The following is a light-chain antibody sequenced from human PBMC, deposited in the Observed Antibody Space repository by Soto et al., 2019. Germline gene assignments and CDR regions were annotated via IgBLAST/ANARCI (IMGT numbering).Light chain of an antibody. CDR1: QSISSSD. CDR2: AAS. J-gene: IGKJ1*01. V-gene: IGKV3-20*01. CDR3: QQYNTYSRT. Sequence: EIVLTQSPGTLSLSPGERATLSCRASQSISSSDLAWYQHRPGQAPRLLIYAASSRATGIPVRFSSSGSGTDFTLSISRLEPEDFATYYCQQYNTYSRTFGQGTKVDIK.